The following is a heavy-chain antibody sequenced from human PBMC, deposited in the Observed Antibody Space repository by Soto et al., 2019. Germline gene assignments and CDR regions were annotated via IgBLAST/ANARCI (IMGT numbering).Heavy chain of an antibody. V-gene: IGHV1-2*02. CDR3: ASDRVAFDM. J-gene: IGHJ3*02. Sequence: ASVKVSCKASGYMFTGYYIHWVRQAPGQGLEWMGWINPKSGGTKYAEKFQVRVSMTGDTSITTAYLELSSLTSDDTAVYYCASDRVAFDMWGQGTEVTVSS. CDR1: GYMFTGYY. CDR2: INPKSGGT. D-gene: IGHD3-22*01.